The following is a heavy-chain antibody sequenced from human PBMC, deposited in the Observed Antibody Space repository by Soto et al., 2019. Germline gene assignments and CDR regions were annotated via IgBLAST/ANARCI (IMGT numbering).Heavy chain of an antibody. CDR2: ISGSGGST. V-gene: IGHV3-23*01. J-gene: IGHJ4*02. Sequence: EVQLLESGGGLVQPGGSLRLSCAASGFTFSSYAMSWVRQAPGKGLEWVSTISGSGGSTYYADSVKGRFTISRDNSKSTLYVQMNSLRAEDTAVYYCAKGLAAAWLFDYWGQGTLVTVSS. CDR3: AKGLAAAWLFDY. CDR1: GFTFSSYA. D-gene: IGHD6-13*01.